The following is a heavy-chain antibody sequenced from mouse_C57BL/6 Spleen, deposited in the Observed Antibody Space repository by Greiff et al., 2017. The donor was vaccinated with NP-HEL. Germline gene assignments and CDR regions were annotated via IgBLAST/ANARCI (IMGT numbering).Heavy chain of an antibody. CDR1: GFNIKDDY. V-gene: IGHV14-4*01. CDR3: TTGYYDSSFGYAMDY. D-gene: IGHD1-1*01. J-gene: IGHJ4*01. CDR2: IDPENGDT. Sequence: EVQLQQSGAELVRPGASVKLSCTASGFNIKDDYMHWVKQRPEQGLEWIGWIDPENGDTEYASKFQGKATITANTSSNTAYLQLSSLTSEDTAVYYCTTGYYDSSFGYAMDYWGQGTSVTVSS.